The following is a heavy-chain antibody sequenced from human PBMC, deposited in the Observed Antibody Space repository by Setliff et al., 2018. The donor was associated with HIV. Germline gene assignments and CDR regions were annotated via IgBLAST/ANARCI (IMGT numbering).Heavy chain of an antibody. CDR3: ARGGDYYDSTGARAGFDF. D-gene: IGHD3-22*01. J-gene: IGHJ3*01. V-gene: IGHV4-4*02. CDR2: IYHNGIT. Sequence: SETLSLTCAVSGDSVTSRNWWSWVRQAPGKGLDWIGEIYHNGITNYNPSPKSRLIMSLDKSKNEISLKLSSVTAADTAAYYCARGGDYYDSTGARAGFDFWGQGTMVTVSS. CDR1: GDSVTSRNW.